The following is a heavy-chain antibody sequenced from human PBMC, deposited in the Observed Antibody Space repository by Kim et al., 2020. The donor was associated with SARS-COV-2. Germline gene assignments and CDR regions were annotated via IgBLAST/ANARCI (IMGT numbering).Heavy chain of an antibody. CDR3: ARDAIVVVTAALYYYGMDV. CDR2: IWYDGSNK. J-gene: IGHJ6*02. Sequence: GGSLRLSCAASGFTFSSYGMHWVRQAPGKGLEWVAVIWYDGSNKYYADSVKGRFTISRDNSKNTLYLQMNSLRAEDTAVYYCARDAIVVVTAALYYYGMDVWGQGTTVTVSS. D-gene: IGHD2-21*02. CDR1: GFTFSSYG. V-gene: IGHV3-33*01.